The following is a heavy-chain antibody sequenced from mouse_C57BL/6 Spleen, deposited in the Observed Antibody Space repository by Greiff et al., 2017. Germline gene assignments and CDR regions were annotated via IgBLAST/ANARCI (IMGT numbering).Heavy chain of an antibody. Sequence: QVQLKQSGPELVKPGASVKISCKASGYAFGSSWMNWVKQRPGKGLEWIGRIYPGDGDTNYNGKFKGKATLTADKSSSTAYMQLSSLTSEDSAVYFCARSLYDGYLFAYWGQGTLVTVSA. V-gene: IGHV1-82*01. CDR1: GYAFGSSW. CDR2: IYPGDGDT. D-gene: IGHD2-3*01. CDR3: ARSLYDGYLFAY. J-gene: IGHJ3*01.